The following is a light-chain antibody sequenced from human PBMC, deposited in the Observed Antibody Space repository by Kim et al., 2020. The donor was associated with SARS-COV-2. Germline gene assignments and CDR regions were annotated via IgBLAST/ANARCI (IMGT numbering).Light chain of an antibody. Sequence: SYELTQPPSVSVAPGKTARIICGGNNIGSKSVHWYQQKPGQAPVLVIYYDSDRPSGIPERFSGSNSGNTATLTISRVEAGDEADYYCQVWDSSSDHLVVFGGGTQLTVL. CDR3: QVWDSSSDHLVV. CDR1: NIGSKS. CDR2: YDS. J-gene: IGLJ2*01. V-gene: IGLV3-21*04.